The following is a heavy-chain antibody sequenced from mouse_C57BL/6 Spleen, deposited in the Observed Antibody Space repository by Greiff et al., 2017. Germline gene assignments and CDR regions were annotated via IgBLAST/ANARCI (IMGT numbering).Heavy chain of an antibody. D-gene: IGHD2-5*01. CDR2: INPSTGGT. CDR3: ARTGSNYSYAMDY. CDR1: GYSFTGYY. V-gene: IGHV1-42*01. J-gene: IGHJ4*01. Sequence: VQLQQSGPELVKPGASVKISCKASGYSFTGYYMNWVKQSPEKSLEWIGEINPSTGGTTYNQKFKAKATLTVDKSSSTAYMQLKSLTSEDSAVYYCARTGSNYSYAMDYWGQGTSVTVSA.